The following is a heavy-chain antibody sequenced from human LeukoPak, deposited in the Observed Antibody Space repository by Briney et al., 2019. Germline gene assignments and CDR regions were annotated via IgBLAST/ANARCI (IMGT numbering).Heavy chain of an antibody. V-gene: IGHV4-39*01. J-gene: IGHJ5*02. CDR1: GGSISSSSYY. CDR3: ARHGRGGGYIGP. CDR2: IYYSGST. Sequence: SETLSLTCTVSGGSISSSSYYWGWIRQPPGKGLEWIGSIYYSGSTYYNPSLKSRVTISVDTSKNQFSLKLRSVTAADTAVYYCARHGRGGGYIGPWGQGTLVTVSS. D-gene: IGHD5-12*01.